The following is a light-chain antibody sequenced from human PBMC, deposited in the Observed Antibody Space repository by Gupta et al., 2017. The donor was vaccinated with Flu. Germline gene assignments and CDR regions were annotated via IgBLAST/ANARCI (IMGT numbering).Light chain of an antibody. CDR1: QSVGTN. CDR2: GAS. V-gene: IGKV3-15*01. CDR3: QQYDDWPPG. J-gene: IGKJ4*01. Sequence: IVMTQSPATVSVSPGDSATLSCRASQSVGTNLAWYQQKPGQAPSLLIYGASTRATDIPGRFTGSGSGTEFTLTISSLQSEDFAVYLCQQYDDWPPGFGGGTKVEVK.